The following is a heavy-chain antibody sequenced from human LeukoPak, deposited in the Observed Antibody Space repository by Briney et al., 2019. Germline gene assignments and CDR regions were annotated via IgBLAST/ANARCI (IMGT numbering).Heavy chain of an antibody. J-gene: IGHJ4*02. CDR2: IRSKANSYAT. CDR1: GFTFSGSA. CDR3: TSLKIAVAGTPELDY. Sequence: PGGSLRLSCAASGFTFSGSAMHWVRQASGKGLEWVGRIRSKANSYATAYAASVKGRFTISRDDSKNTAYLQMNSLKTEDTAVYYCTSLKIAVAGTPELDYWGQGTLVTVSS. D-gene: IGHD6-19*01. V-gene: IGHV3-73*01.